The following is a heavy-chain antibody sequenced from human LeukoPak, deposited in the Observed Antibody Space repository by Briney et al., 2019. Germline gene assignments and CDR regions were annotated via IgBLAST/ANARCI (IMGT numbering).Heavy chain of an antibody. Sequence: SETLSLTCTVSGGSISSYYWSWIRQPPGKGLEWIGYIYYSGSTNYNPSLKSRVTISVDTSKIQFSLKLSSVTAADTAVYYCARSTYGSGSYYYYGMDVWGQGTTVTVSS. CDR2: IYYSGST. CDR1: GGSISSYY. J-gene: IGHJ6*02. D-gene: IGHD3-10*01. V-gene: IGHV4-59*01. CDR3: ARSTYGSGSYYYYGMDV.